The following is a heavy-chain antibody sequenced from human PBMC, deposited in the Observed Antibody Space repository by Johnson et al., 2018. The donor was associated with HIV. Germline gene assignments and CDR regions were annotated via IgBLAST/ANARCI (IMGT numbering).Heavy chain of an antibody. CDR3: SIDPIFLGYWYHSSP. CDR2: IKRKADGGTT. V-gene: IGHV3-15*01. Sequence: EKLVDSGGGLVKPGGSLRLSCAVSGFTFTDAWMSWVRQAPGKGLEWVGRIKRKADGGTTDYAAPVQGRFSISRDDSKTTVYLQMNSLKTDDTAVYFCSIDPIFLGYWYHSSPWGQGTMVTVSS. D-gene: IGHD2-2*01. J-gene: IGHJ3*01. CDR1: GFTFTDAW.